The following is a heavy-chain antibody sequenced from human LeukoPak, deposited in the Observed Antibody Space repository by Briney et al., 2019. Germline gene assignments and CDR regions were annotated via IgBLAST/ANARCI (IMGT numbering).Heavy chain of an antibody. Sequence: GESLKISCKASGYTFTTYWIGWVRQMPGKGLEWMGIIYPGDSETRYSPSFQGQVTISVDKSISTAYLQWSSLKASDTAMYYCARRDYDYDYYMDVWGKGTTVTVSS. CDR2: IYPGDSET. V-gene: IGHV5-51*01. J-gene: IGHJ6*03. CDR3: ARRDYDYDYYMDV. CDR1: GYTFTTYW.